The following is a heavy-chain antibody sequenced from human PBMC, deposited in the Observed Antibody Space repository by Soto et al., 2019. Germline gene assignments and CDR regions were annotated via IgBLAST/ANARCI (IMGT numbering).Heavy chain of an antibody. Sequence: GASVKVSCKASGYTFTSYDINWVRQATGQGLEWMGWMNPNSGNTGYAQKFQGRVTMTRNTSISTAYMELSSLRSEDTAVYYCARGTGQLWLPSYYYGMDVWGQGTTVTVS. CDR2: MNPNSGNT. V-gene: IGHV1-8*02. CDR3: ARGTGQLWLPSYYYGMDV. CDR1: GYTFTSYD. J-gene: IGHJ6*02. D-gene: IGHD5-18*01.